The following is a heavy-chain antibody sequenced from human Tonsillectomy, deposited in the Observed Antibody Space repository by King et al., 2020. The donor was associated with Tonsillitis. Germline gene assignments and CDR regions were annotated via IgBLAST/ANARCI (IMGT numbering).Heavy chain of an antibody. D-gene: IGHD3-10*01. Sequence: QLVQSGGGLVQPGGSLRLSCAASGFTFSNYAMNWVRQAPGKGLEWVSIIYSGGSSTYYADSVKGRFTISRDNSKNTLYLQMNSLRAEDTAVYYCANLEDYYGSCMDVWGQGTTVTVSS. V-gene: IGHV3-23*03. CDR1: GFTFSNYA. J-gene: IGHJ6*02. CDR3: ANLEDYYGSCMDV. CDR2: IYSGGSST.